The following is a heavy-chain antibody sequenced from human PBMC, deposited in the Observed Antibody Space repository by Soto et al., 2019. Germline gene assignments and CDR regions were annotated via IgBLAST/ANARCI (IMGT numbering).Heavy chain of an antibody. CDR2: IIPIFGTA. V-gene: IGHV1-69*12. Sequence: QVQLVQSGAEVKKPGSSVKVSCKASGGTFSSYAISWVRQAPGQGLEWMGGIIPIFGTANYAQKFQGRVTITADESTSKAYMELSGMSSEDTAVYYCARVVTVVKSFHYWYFDLWGRGTLVTVSS. D-gene: IGHD2-15*01. CDR1: GGTFSSYA. CDR3: ARVVTVVKSFHYWYFDL. J-gene: IGHJ2*01.